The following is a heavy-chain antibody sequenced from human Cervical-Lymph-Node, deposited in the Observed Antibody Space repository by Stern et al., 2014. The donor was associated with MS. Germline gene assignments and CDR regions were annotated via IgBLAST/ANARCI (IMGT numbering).Heavy chain of an antibody. J-gene: IGHJ4*02. CDR1: GFTFSNYH. V-gene: IGHV3-21*01. CDR3: ARDTSNVRFLEY. CDR2: ISSSSNYI. Sequence: EVQLVESGGGLVKPGGSLRLSCAASGFTFSNYHMAWVRHAPGKGLEWLSSISSSSNYIYYAESVKGRFTVSRDNAKNSLYLQMSSLRADDTAIYYCARDTSNVRFLEYWGLGTLVTVSS. D-gene: IGHD3-3*01.